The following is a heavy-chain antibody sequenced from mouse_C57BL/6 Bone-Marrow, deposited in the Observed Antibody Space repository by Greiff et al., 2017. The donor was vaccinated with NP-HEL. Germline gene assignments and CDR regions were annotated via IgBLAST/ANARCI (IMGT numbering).Heavy chain of an antibody. CDR1: GFTFTDYY. CDR3: ARCGYYGSSPYWYFDV. V-gene: IGHV7-3*01. Sequence: EVKLQESGGGLVQPGGSLSLSCAASGFTFTDYYMSWVRQPPGKALEWLGFIRNKANGYTTEYSASVKGRFTISRDISQTYLSLPMNALRAEDSATYYCARCGYYGSSPYWYFDVGGTGTTVTVSS. D-gene: IGHD1-1*01. J-gene: IGHJ1*03. CDR2: IRNKANGYTT.